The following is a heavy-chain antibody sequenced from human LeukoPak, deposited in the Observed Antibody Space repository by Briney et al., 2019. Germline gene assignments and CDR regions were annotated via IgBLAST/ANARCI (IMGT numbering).Heavy chain of an antibody. CDR2: ISFSNTTI. J-gene: IGHJ4*02. Sequence: GGSLRLSCAASGFTFSNSSVNWVRQSPGKGLEWISYISFSNTTIYYADSVKGRFTISRDNSKNTLYLQMNSLRAEDTAVYYCAKDSGRTGYNNFDYWGQGTLVTVSS. CDR3: AKDSGRTGYNNFDY. V-gene: IGHV3-48*01. CDR1: GFTFSNSS. D-gene: IGHD3-10*01.